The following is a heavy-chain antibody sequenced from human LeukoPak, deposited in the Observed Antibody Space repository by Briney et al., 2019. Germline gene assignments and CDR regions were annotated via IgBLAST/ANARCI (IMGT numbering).Heavy chain of an antibody. CDR3: AKRTGLDAFDI. Sequence: PGGSLRLSCAASGFTFSSYGMSWVRQAPGKGLEWVSHISPTAGTTYYANSVKGRFTISRENSESTLYLQMNSLRAEDTAVYYCAKRTGLDAFDIWGQGTMVIVSS. J-gene: IGHJ3*02. CDR2: ISPTAGTT. V-gene: IGHV3-23*01. CDR1: GFTFSSYG.